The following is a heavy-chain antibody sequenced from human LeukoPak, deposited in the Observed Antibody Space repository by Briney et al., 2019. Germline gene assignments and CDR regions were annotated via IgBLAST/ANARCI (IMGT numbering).Heavy chain of an antibody. J-gene: IGHJ4*02. CDR3: AKEDAVAGDYFDY. Sequence: GGSLRLSCAASGFTFSNYGMGWVRQAPGKGLERVSANSGSGDRAYYADSVKGRFTISRDNSKNTQYLQMHSLRAEDTAVYYCAKEDAVAGDYFDYCGQGTLVTVSS. V-gene: IGHV3-23*01. CDR1: GFTFSNYG. CDR2: NSGSGDRA. D-gene: IGHD6-19*01.